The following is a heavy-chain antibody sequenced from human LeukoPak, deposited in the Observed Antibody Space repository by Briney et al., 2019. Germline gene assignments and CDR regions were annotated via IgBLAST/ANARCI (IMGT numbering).Heavy chain of an antibody. D-gene: IGHD3-10*01. Sequence: ASVKVSCKASGYTFTSYDINWVRQATGQGLEWMGWMNPNSDNTGYAQKFQGRVTMTRNTSISTAYMELSSLRSEDTAVYYCARAKRTSGSYHYYYMDVWGKGTTVTISS. CDR3: ARAKRTSGSYHYYYMDV. CDR1: GYTFTSYD. J-gene: IGHJ6*03. CDR2: MNPNSDNT. V-gene: IGHV1-8*01.